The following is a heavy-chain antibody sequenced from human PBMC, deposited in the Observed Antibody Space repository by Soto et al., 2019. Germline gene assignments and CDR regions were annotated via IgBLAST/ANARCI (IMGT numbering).Heavy chain of an antibody. CDR1: GGSISSGDYY. Sequence: SETLSLTCTVSGGSISSGDYYWSWIRQPPGKGLEWIGYIYYSGSTNYNPSLKSRVTISVDTSKNQFSLKLTSVTAADTAVYYCAREDDSSGYSCLDYWGQGTLVTVSS. D-gene: IGHD3-22*01. J-gene: IGHJ4*02. CDR3: AREDDSSGYSCLDY. V-gene: IGHV4-61*08. CDR2: IYYSGST.